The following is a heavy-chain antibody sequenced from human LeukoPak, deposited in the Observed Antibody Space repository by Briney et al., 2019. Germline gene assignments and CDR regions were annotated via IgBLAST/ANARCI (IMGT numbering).Heavy chain of an antibody. CDR1: GGSISSSSYY. Sequence: SETLSLTCTVSGGSISSSSYYWGWIRQPPGKGLEWIGSIYYSGSTYYNPSLKSRVTISVDTSKNQFSLKLSSVTAADTAVYYCARTTVTKINAFDIWGQGTMVTVSS. V-gene: IGHV4-39*01. CDR2: IYYSGST. CDR3: ARTTVTKINAFDI. D-gene: IGHD4-17*01. J-gene: IGHJ3*02.